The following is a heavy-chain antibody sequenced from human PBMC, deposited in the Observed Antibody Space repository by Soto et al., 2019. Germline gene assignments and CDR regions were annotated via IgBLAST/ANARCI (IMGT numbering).Heavy chain of an antibody. CDR1: GGTFSSSA. D-gene: IGHD5-12*01. Sequence: GASVKVSCKASGGTFSSSAINWVRQAPGQGLEYMGGIIPVFGTANYAQKFQGRVTITADESTSTAYMELSSLKSEDTAVYYCARRVDRDGYNSNHFDYWGQGTVVTVSS. CDR3: ARRVDRDGYNSNHFDY. V-gene: IGHV1-69*13. CDR2: IIPVFGTA. J-gene: IGHJ4*02.